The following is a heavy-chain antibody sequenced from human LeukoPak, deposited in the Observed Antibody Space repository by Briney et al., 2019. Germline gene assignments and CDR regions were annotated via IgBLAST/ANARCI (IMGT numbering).Heavy chain of an antibody. CDR3: ARGSKAAPGTFDY. Sequence: LRLSCAASGFTFSDYYMSWIRQPPGKGLEWIGYIYYTGSTDYNPSLKSRVAISVDTSKNQFSLELSSVTAADTAVYYCARGSKAAPGTFDYWGQGTLVTVSS. D-gene: IGHD6-13*01. J-gene: IGHJ4*02. V-gene: IGHV4-59*01. CDR2: IYYTGST. CDR1: GFTFSDYY.